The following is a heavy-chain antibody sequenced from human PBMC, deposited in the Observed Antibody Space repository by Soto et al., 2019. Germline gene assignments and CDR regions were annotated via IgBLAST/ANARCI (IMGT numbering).Heavy chain of an antibody. CDR2: ISYDGSNK. CDR3: AKDHLGGVATVTNSGGMDV. CDR1: GFTFSSYG. V-gene: IGHV3-30*18. J-gene: IGHJ6*02. Sequence: GGSLRISFAASGFTFSSYGMHWVRQAPGKGLEWVAVISYDGSNKYYADSVKGRFTISRDNSKNTLYLQMNSLRAEDTAVYYCAKDHLGGVATVTNSGGMDVWGQGTTVTVSS. D-gene: IGHD4-4*01.